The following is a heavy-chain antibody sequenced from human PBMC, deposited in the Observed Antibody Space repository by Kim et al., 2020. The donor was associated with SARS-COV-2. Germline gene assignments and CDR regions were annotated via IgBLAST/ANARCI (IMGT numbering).Heavy chain of an antibody. J-gene: IGHJ4*02. CDR3: ARHGISGDESYYFDY. Sequence: PPLKSRVTISVDTCKNQFSLKLSSVTAADTAVYYCARHGISGDESYYFDYWGQGTLVTVSS. D-gene: IGHD7-27*01. V-gene: IGHV4-59*08.